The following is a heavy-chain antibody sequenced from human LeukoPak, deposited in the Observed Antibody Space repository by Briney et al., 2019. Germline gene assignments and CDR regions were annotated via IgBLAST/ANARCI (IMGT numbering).Heavy chain of an antibody. CDR1: GFTFNSYG. CDR2: ISYDGSNK. J-gene: IGHJ4*02. CDR3: ARVDFGDSTDY. V-gene: IGHV3-30*03. D-gene: IGHD4-17*01. Sequence: GRSLRLSCAASGFTFNSYGMHWVRQAPGKGLEWVAVISYDGSNKYYADSVKGRFTISRDNAKSSLYLQMNSLRAEDTAVYFCARVDFGDSTDYWGQGTLVTVSS.